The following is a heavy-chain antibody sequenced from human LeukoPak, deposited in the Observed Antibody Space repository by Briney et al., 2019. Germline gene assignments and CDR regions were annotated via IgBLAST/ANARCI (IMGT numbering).Heavy chain of an antibody. J-gene: IGHJ5*02. V-gene: IGHV5-51*01. CDR2: IYPDDSDT. CDR3: WGRRGAWGPLTPLDP. Sequence: GESLKISCKTSGYSFTTYWIGWVRQMPGTGLEWVGAIYPDDSDTRYSPSFQGQVVISADRSIRTAYLQWNTLKTSDTAMYYCWGRRGAWGPLTPLDPWAQGTLVTVSS. D-gene: IGHD3-16*01. CDR1: GYSFTTYW.